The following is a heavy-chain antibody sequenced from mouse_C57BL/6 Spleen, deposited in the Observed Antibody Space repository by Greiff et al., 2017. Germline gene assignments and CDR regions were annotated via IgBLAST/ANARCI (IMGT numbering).Heavy chain of an antibody. J-gene: IGHJ3*01. D-gene: IGHD2-3*01. CDR3: TSSGYYWFAY. Sequence: EVKLMESGGGLVQPGGSMKLSCAASGFTFSDAWMDWVRQSPEKGLEWVAEIRNKANNHATYYAESVKGRFTISRDDSKSSVYLQMNSLRAEDTGIYYCTSSGYYWFAYWGQGTLVTVSA. CDR1: GFTFSDAW. V-gene: IGHV6-6*01. CDR2: IRNKANNHAT.